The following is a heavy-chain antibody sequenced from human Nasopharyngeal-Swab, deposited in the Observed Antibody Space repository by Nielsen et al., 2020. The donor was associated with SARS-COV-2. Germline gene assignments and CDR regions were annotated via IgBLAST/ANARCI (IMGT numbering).Heavy chain of an antibody. V-gene: IGHV3-33*01. Sequence: GESLKISCAASGFTFRNFGMHWVRQAPGKGQEWVADIWYDGSNQYYADSVKGRFTVSRDQSKNTLYLQMNRLKAEDTAVYFCVRDRLGYCSGGSCTNWYFDLWGRGTLLTVSS. D-gene: IGHD2-15*01. J-gene: IGHJ2*01. CDR2: IWYDGSNQ. CDR1: GFTFRNFG. CDR3: VRDRLGYCSGGSCTNWYFDL.